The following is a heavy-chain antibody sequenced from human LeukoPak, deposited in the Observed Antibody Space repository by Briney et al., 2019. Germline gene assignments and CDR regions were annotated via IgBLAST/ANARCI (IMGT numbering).Heavy chain of an antibody. V-gene: IGHV3-53*01. Sequence: PGGSLRLSCAASGFTVSSNYMSWVRRAPGKGLEWVSVIYSGGSTYYADSVKGRFTISRDNSKNTLYLQMNSLRAEDTAVYYCARYQLTGYFDYWGQATLVTVSS. CDR3: ARYQLTGYFDY. J-gene: IGHJ4*02. CDR2: IYSGGST. CDR1: GFTVSSNY. D-gene: IGHD7-27*01.